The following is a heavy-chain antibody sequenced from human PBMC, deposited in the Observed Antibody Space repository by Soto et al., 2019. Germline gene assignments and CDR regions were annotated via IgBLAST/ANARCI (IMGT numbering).Heavy chain of an antibody. Sequence: PSETLSLTCTVSGGSISSGGYYWSWIRQHPGKGLEWIGYIYYSGSTNYNPSLKSRVTISVDTSKNQFSLKLSSVTAADTAVYYCARVSSYDFWSGYNYYYMDVWGKGTTVTVSS. CDR2: IYYSGST. CDR3: ARVSSYDFWSGYNYYYMDV. CDR1: GGSISSGGYY. V-gene: IGHV4-61*08. J-gene: IGHJ6*03. D-gene: IGHD3-3*01.